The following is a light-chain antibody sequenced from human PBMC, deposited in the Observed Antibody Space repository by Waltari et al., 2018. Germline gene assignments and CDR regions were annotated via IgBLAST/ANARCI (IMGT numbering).Light chain of an antibody. Sequence: EIVLTQSPGTLSLSPGERATLSCRASQSVCSSYLAWYQQKPGQPPRLLIYAASSRATGIPDRFSGSGSGTDFTLTIGRLEPEDFAVYYCQQYGSSVYTFGQGTKLEIK. J-gene: IGKJ2*01. CDR3: QQYGSSVYT. CDR1: QSVCSSY. V-gene: IGKV3-20*01. CDR2: AAS.